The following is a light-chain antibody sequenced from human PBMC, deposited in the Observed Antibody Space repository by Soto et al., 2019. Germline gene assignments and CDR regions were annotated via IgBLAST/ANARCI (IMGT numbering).Light chain of an antibody. J-gene: IGKJ3*01. CDR1: QSVSSSY. V-gene: IGKV3-20*01. CDR3: QQYGSSPPLFT. Sequence: EIVLTQSPGTLSLSPGERATLSCRASQSVSSSYLAWYQQKPGQAPRLLIYGASSRATGIPDRFSGSGSGTDFTLTISRLEPADFAVYYCQQYGSSPPLFTFGPVTKVDIK. CDR2: GAS.